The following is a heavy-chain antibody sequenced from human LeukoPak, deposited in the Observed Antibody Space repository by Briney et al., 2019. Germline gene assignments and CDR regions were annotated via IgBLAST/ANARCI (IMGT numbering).Heavy chain of an antibody. J-gene: IGHJ4*02. Sequence: GGSLRLSCAASGLTFSSYWMSWVRQAPGKGLEWVANIKQDGAEKYYVDSVKGRFTISRDNAKNSLYLQMNSLRAEDTAVYYCARDFGNTARYYWGQGTLVTVSS. CDR3: ARDFGNTARYY. CDR1: GLTFSSYW. V-gene: IGHV3-7*01. D-gene: IGHD5-18*01. CDR2: IKQDGAEK.